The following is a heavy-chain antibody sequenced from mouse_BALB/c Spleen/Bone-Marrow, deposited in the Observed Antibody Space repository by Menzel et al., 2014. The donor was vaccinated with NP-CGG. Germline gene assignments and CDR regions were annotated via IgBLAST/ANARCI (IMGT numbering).Heavy chain of an antibody. V-gene: IGHV1-9*01. CDR2: ILPGSGTA. D-gene: IGHD1-1*01. CDR3: ARASVVPYYFDF. J-gene: IGHJ2*01. Sequence: QVQLKESGAELMKPGASVKISCKATGYTFSNYWIDWVKQRPGHGLEWIGEILPGSGTANYNEKFKGKATFTADTSSNTAYMQLSSLTSEDSALYYCARASVVPYYFDFWGQGTTLTVSS. CDR1: GYTFSNYW.